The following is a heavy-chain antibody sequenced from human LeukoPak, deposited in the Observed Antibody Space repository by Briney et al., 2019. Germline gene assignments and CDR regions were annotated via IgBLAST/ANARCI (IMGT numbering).Heavy chain of an antibody. Sequence: PGGSLRLSCAASGFTFSTYAMSWVRQAPGKGLEWVSAINSGGSTYYADSLKGRFTISRDNSKNTLYLQMNSLRAEDTALYYCAREILTGYAFDIWGQGTMVTVSS. CDR1: GFTFSTYA. V-gene: IGHV3-23*01. CDR3: AREILTGYAFDI. J-gene: IGHJ3*02. D-gene: IGHD7-27*01. CDR2: INSGGST.